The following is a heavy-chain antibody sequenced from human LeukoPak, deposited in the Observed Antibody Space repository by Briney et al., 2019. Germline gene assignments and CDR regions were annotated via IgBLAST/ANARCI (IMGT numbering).Heavy chain of an antibody. CDR1: GFTFGSYA. Sequence: GGSLRLSCAVSGFTFGSYAMSWVRQAPGKGLEWVSGISKSGHSTYYVESVKGRFTISRDNSRNTLHLQMNSLRAEDSAIYYCAKDGGQYSNAWYTFQHWGQGTLVTVSS. V-gene: IGHV3-23*01. CDR2: ISKSGHST. D-gene: IGHD6-13*01. CDR3: AKDGGQYSNAWYTFQH. J-gene: IGHJ1*01.